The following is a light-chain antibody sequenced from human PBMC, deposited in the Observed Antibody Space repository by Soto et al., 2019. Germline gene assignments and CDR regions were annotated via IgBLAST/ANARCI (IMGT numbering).Light chain of an antibody. J-gene: IGKJ4*01. CDR1: PTRLYTSNNKNY. V-gene: IGKV4-1*01. CDR2: WAS. CDR3: HEYCITPLT. Sequence: RTDSPYPSAVALGDIPTCTCKLTPTRLYTSNNKNYLAWYQQKPGQPPKLLIYWASTRESGVPDRFGGSVSGTDFTLTISSPEAEDVAVYHSHEYCITPLTVGGGAKVE.